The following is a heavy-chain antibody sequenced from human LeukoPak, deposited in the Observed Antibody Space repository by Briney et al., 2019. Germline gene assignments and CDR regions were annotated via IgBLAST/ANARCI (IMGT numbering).Heavy chain of an antibody. CDR2: INHSGST. D-gene: IGHD4-17*01. CDR3: ARVFPPRVTTVTQNPNYFDY. V-gene: IGHV4-34*01. J-gene: IGHJ4*02. Sequence: SETLSLTCTVSGGSISSYYWSWIRQPPGKGLEWIGEINHSGSTNYNPSLKSRVTISVDTSKNQFSLKLSSVTAADTAVYYCARVFPPRVTTVTQNPNYFDYWGQGTLVTVSS. CDR1: GGSISSYY.